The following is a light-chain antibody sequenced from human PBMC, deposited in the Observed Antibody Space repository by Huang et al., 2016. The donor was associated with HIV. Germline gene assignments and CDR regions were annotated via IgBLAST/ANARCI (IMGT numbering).Light chain of an antibody. CDR3: QQYHNWPPWT. CDR2: DAS. CDR1: QSVGSD. J-gene: IGKJ1*01. V-gene: IGKV3-15*01. Sequence: EIVMTQSPAILSVSPGERATLSCRASQSVGSDLAWYQLKPDQAPRLLVYDASTRATDIPARFSGSGSGTEFTLSISSLQSEDFVVYYCQQYHNWPPWTFGQGTKVEIK.